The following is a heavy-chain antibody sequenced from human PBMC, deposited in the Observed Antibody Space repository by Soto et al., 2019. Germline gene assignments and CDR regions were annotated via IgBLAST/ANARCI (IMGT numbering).Heavy chain of an antibody. J-gene: IGHJ5*02. CDR2: IDPRDSYV. D-gene: IGHD2-2*01. Sequence: GESLKISFTGFGYTFTTFLISWVRQMPGKGLEWMGRIDPRDSYVNYSPSFQGHVTISLDKSISTAYLQWGSLKASDTAMYYCARLFCSTTTCDSWFDPSGQGTLVTVSS. CDR1: GYTFTTFL. V-gene: IGHV5-10-1*01. CDR3: ARLFCSTTTCDSWFDP.